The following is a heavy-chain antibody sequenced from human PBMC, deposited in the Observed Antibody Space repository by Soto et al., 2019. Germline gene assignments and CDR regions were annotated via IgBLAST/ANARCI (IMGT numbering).Heavy chain of an antibody. J-gene: IGHJ4*02. V-gene: IGHV4-31*03. Sequence: QVQLQESGPGLVKPSQTLSLTCTVSGGCISSGGYYWSWIRQHPGKGLECIGYIYYSGSTYYNRSLKSRVTISVDTSKNQFSLKLSSVTAADTAVYYCARYCSSSRCTGLDYWGKGTLVTASS. D-gene: IGHD2-2*01. CDR3: ARYCSSSRCTGLDY. CDR1: GGCISSGGYY. CDR2: IYYSGST.